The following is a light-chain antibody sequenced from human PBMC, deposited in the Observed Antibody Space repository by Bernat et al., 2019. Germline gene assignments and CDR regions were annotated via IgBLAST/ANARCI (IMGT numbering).Light chain of an antibody. V-gene: IGLV3-19*01. CDR1: SLRSNY. Sequence: SSELTQDPAVSVALGQTVRITCQGDSLRSNYASWYQQKPGQATILVLYGKNNRPSGIPDRFSGSSSGNTASLTITGAQAEDEADYYCDSRDSSGKHHVFGTGTKVTVL. J-gene: IGLJ1*01. CDR3: DSRDSSGKHHV. CDR2: GKN.